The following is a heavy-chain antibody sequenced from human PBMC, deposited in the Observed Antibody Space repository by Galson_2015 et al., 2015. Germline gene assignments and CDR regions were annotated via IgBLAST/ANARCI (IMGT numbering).Heavy chain of an antibody. CDR3: ASSRALYYFDY. CDR2: INAGNGNT. D-gene: IGHD2-15*01. Sequence: SVKVSCKASGYTFTTYAMHWVRQAPGQRPEWMGWINAGNGNTRYSRKFHGRVSITRDTSATTAFMELSSLKSEDTAVYYCASSRALYYFDYWGQGTLVTVSS. CDR1: GYTFTTYA. J-gene: IGHJ4*02. V-gene: IGHV1-3*01.